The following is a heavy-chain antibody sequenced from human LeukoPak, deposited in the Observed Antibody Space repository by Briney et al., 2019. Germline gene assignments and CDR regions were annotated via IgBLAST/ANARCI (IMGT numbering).Heavy chain of an antibody. CDR3: ARGLAYYYGSGSYSRPLYFDY. CDR1: GGSFSGYY. CDR2: INHSGST. Sequence: PSETLSHTCAVYGGSFSGYYWSWIRQPPGKGLEWIGEINHSGSTNYNPSLKSRVTISVDTSKNQFSLKLSSVTAADTAVYYCARGLAYYYGSGSYSRPLYFDYWGQGTLVTVSS. V-gene: IGHV4-34*01. J-gene: IGHJ4*02. D-gene: IGHD3-10*01.